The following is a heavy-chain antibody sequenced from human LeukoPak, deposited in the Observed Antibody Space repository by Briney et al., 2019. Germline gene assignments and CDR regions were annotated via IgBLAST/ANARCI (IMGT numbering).Heavy chain of an antibody. V-gene: IGHV3-9*01. CDR3: AKSSTHDILTGYIVWD. J-gene: IGHJ4*02. Sequence: QAGGSLRLSCAASGFTFDDYAMHWVRQAPGKGLEWVSGISWNSGSIGYADSVKGRFTISRDNAKNSLYLQMNSLRAEDTAVYYCAKSSTHDILTGYIVWDWGQGTLVTVSS. D-gene: IGHD3-9*01. CDR1: GFTFDDYA. CDR2: ISWNSGSI.